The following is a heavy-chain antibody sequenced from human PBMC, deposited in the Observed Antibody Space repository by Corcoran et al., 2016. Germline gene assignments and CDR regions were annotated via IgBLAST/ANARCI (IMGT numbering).Heavy chain of an antibody. D-gene: IGHD5-18*01. CDR2: IDWDDDK. Sequence: QVTLKESGPALVKPTQTLTLTCTFSGFSLTSSGVRVNWIRQPPGKALEWLARIDWDDDKFYSTSLKTRLTISKDTSKNQVVLTMTNTDPVDTATYYCARRSGYRYGMDAWGQVTTVTISS. J-gene: IGHJ6*02. V-gene: IGHV2-70*04. CDR1: GFSLTSSGVR. CDR3: ARRSGYRYGMDA.